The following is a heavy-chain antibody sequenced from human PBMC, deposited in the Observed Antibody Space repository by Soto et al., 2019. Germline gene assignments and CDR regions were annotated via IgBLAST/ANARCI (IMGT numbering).Heavy chain of an antibody. V-gene: IGHV4-59*01. CDR3: ARVSYCSGASCYLFDF. D-gene: IGHD2-15*01. Sequence: PSETLSLTCTVSGGYMSSYYWSWIRQPPGKGLEWIGYIYYTGSTGYNPSLKSRVTVALDTPRNQVSLRLTSVTAADTAVYYCARVSYCSGASCYLFDFWGQGILVTVSS. CDR2: IYYTGST. J-gene: IGHJ4*02. CDR1: GGYMSSYY.